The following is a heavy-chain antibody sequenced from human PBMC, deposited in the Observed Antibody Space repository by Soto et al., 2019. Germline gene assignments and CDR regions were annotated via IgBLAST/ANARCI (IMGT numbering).Heavy chain of an antibody. D-gene: IGHD1-1*01. CDR1: GGSISSTTYY. J-gene: IGHJ3*02. CDR2: IYRSGST. Sequence: QLQLLESGPGLVKPSETLSLTCTVSGGSISSTTYYWGWIRQPPGKGLEWIGSIYRSGSTYYNPSLKSRVTIFVDTSNDQFSLRLSSVTAADTAVYYCARPTEPGTSDAFDIWGQGTKVTV. CDR3: ARPTEPGTSDAFDI. V-gene: IGHV4-39*01.